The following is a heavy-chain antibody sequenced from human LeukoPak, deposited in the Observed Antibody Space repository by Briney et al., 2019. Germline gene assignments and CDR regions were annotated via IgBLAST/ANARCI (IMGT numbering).Heavy chain of an antibody. CDR3: AREATYYDFWSGYSPAPNDAFDI. Sequence: ASVKVSCKASGYTFTSYGISWVRQAPGQGLEWMGWISAYNGNTNYAQKLQGRVTMTTDTSTSTAYMELRSLRSDDTAVYYCAREATYYDFWSGYSPAPNDAFDIWGQGTMLTVSS. CDR2: ISAYNGNT. J-gene: IGHJ3*02. V-gene: IGHV1-18*01. D-gene: IGHD3-3*01. CDR1: GYTFTSYG.